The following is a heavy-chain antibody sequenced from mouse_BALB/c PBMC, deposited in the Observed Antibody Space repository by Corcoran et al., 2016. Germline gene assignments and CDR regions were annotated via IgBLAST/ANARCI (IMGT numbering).Heavy chain of an antibody. CDR1: GYTFTDYS. V-gene: IGHV1-84*02. CDR3: SRDYDGYYAFAY. J-gene: IGHJ3*01. CDR2: IYPGSGNT. Sequence: QIQLQQSGPELVKPGASVKISCKASGYTFTDYSINWVKQKPGQGLEWIGWIYPGSGNTKYNEKFKGKATLTVDTSSSTAYMKLSSLTSEDTAGYFCSRDYDGYYAFAYWGQGTLVTVSA. D-gene: IGHD2-3*01.